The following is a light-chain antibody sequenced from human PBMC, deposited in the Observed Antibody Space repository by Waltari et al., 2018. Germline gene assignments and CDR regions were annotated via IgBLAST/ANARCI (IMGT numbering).Light chain of an antibody. Sequence: EIVLTQSPATLSLSPGERATLSCRASQSVSSSLAWYQQKVGQPPRLLIYGASSRATGIPDRLSGSGSGTDFTLTISSREPEDFAVYYCQQYSYWPLTFGGGTKVEIK. V-gene: IGKV3-15*01. CDR1: QSVSSS. J-gene: IGKJ4*01. CDR3: QQYSYWPLT. CDR2: GAS.